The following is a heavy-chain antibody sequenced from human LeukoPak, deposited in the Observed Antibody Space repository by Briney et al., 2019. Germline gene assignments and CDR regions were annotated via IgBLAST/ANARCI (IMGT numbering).Heavy chain of an antibody. CDR3: ARDPYSGAYGNTYYYYMDV. CDR2: ISSSGSYI. D-gene: IGHD1-26*01. CDR1: GSTFSSYS. Sequence: KSGGSLRLSYAASGSTFSSYSMNWVRQAPGKGLEWVSSISSSGSYIYYADSVKGRFTISRDNARNSLYLQMNSLTAEDTAVYYCARDPYSGAYGNTYYYYMDVWGKGTTVTISS. V-gene: IGHV3-21*01. J-gene: IGHJ6*03.